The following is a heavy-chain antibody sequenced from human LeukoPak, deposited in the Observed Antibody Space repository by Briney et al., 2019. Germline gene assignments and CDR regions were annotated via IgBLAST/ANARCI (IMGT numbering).Heavy chain of an antibody. CDR3: ARGDSSGYDY. CDR2: IYGGGST. J-gene: IGHJ4*02. CDR1: GIIVSNNY. D-gene: IGHD6-19*01. Sequence: GGSLRLSCAASGIIVSNNYMSWVRQAPGKGLEWVSVIYGGGSTYYAGSVKGRFTISRDKSKNTVFLQMSSLRAEDTAVYYCARGDSSGYDYWGQGTLVTVSS. V-gene: IGHV3-53*01.